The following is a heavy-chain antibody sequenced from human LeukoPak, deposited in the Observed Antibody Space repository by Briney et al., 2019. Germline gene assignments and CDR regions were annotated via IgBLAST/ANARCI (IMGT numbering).Heavy chain of an antibody. CDR3: ARVADGDYDGWYFDL. J-gene: IGHJ2*01. D-gene: IGHD4-17*01. CDR2: IYYSGST. V-gene: IGHV4-59*01. Sequence: PSETLSLTCTVSGGSISSYYWSWIRQPPGKGLEWIGYIYYSGSTNYNPSLKSRVTISVDTSKNQFSLKLSSVTAADTAVYYCARVADGDYDGWYFDLWGRGTLVTVSS. CDR1: GGSISSYY.